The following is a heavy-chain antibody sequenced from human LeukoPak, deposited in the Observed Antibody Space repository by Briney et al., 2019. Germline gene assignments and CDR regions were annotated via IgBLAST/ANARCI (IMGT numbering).Heavy chain of an antibody. CDR2: IYSTGSA. CDR3: AREVNVAAGSDAFDI. J-gene: IGHJ3*02. V-gene: IGHV4-30-4*01. D-gene: IGHD6-13*01. Sequence: PSETLSLTCTVSGDSISTDNYFWSWIRQSPGEGLVWIGYIYSTGSAYYNPSLKSRVTISLDMSTNQFSLRLNSVTAADTAVYYCAREVNVAAGSDAFDIWGQGTMVTVSS. CDR1: GDSISTDNYF.